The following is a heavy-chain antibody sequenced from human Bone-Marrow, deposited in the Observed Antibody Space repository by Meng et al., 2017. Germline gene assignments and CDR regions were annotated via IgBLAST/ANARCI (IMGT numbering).Heavy chain of an antibody. D-gene: IGHD6-13*01. CDR2: IYYGGST. V-gene: IGHV4-39*07. CDR1: GGSISSSRYY. J-gene: IGHJ4*02. Sequence: SETLSLTCTVSGGSISSSRYYWGWVRQPPGKGLEWIGDIYYGGSTYYNPSLKSRVTMSVDTSKNQFSLKLSSVTAADTAVYYCARILIAATGKFDYWGQGILVTVSS. CDR3: ARILIAATGKFDY.